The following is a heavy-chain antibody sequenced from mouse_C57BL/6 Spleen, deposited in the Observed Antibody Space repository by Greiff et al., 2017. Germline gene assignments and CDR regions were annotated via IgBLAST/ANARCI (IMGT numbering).Heavy chain of an antibody. CDR2: IHPNSGST. V-gene: IGHV1-64*01. CDR3: ARELLRWYFDV. Sequence: VQLQQSGAELVKPGASVKLSCKASGYTFTSYWMHWVKQRPGQGLEWIGMIHPNSGSTNYNEKFKSKATLTVDKSSSTAYMQLSSLTSEDSAVYYCARELLRWYFDVWGTGTTVTVSS. D-gene: IGHD1-1*01. J-gene: IGHJ1*03. CDR1: GYTFTSYW.